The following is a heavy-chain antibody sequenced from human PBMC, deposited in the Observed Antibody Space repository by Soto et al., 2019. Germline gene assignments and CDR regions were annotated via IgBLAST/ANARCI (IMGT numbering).Heavy chain of an antibody. V-gene: IGHV3-23*01. CDR2: ISGSGGST. D-gene: IGHD2-15*01. CDR3: AKDGGTGNSLWYIDL. Sequence: GGSLRLSCAASGFTFSTYAMSWVRQAPGKGLAWVSSISGSGGSTYYAGSVKGRFTISRDNSKNTLYLQMNSLRAEDTAVYYCAKDGGTGNSLWYIDLWGRGTLVTVSS. CDR1: GFTFSTYA. J-gene: IGHJ2*01.